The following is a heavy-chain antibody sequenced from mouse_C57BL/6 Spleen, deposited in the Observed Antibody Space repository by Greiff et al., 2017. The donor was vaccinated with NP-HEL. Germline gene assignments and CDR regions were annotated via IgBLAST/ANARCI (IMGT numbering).Heavy chain of an antibody. CDR2: IYPSDSET. CDR3: ARTDQYWYFDV. Sequence: VQLQQPGAELVRPGSSVKLSCKASGYTFTSYWMDWVKQRPGQGLEWIGNIYPSDSETHYNQKFKDKATLTVDKSSSTAYMQLSSLTSEDSAVYYCARTDQYWYFDVWGTGTTVTVSS. V-gene: IGHV1-61*01. J-gene: IGHJ1*03. CDR1: GYTFTSYW.